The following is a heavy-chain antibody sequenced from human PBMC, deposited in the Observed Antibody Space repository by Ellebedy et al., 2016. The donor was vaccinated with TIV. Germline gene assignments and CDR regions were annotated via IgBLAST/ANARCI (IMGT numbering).Heavy chain of an antibody. V-gene: IGHV3-7*03. CDR1: GFTFSGYW. J-gene: IGHJ4*02. Sequence: GESLKTSCAASGFTFSGYWMSWVRPAPGKGLEWVANKKEDGSEAYYVDSVKGGFTISRDHAKNSLYLQMSNLRAEDTAVFYCTREGGRHSTGSGFYWGQGTRVTVSS. CDR3: TREGGRHSTGSGFY. CDR2: KKEDGSEA. D-gene: IGHD2-2*01.